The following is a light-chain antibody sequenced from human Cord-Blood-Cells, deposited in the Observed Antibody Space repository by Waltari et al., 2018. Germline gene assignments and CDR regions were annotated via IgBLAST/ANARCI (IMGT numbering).Light chain of an antibody. J-gene: IGLJ1*01. CDR3: SSYTSSSIFYV. CDR2: DVS. Sequence: QSALTQPASVSGSPGQSITISCTGTSSDVGGYNYVSWYQQNPGKAPKLMIYDVSNRPSVVSNRFAGAKSGNTASLTISGLQAEDEADYYCSSYTSSSIFYVFGTGTKVTVL. CDR1: SSDVGGYNY. V-gene: IGLV2-14*01.